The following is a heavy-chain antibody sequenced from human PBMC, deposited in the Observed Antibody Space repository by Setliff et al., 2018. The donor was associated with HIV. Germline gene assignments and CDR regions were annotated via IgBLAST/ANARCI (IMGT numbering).Heavy chain of an antibody. CDR2: INAGNGNT. V-gene: IGHV1-3*01. CDR1: GYTFSYA. D-gene: IGHD2-21*02. CDR3: ASIDCGGDCYSYYYYGMDV. J-gene: IGHJ6*02. Sequence: ASVKVSCKASGYTFSYAMHWVRQAPGQRLEWMGWINAGNGNTKYSQKFQGRVTITRDTSASTAYMELSSLRSEDTAVYYCASIDCGGDCYSYYYYGMDVWGQGTTVTVS.